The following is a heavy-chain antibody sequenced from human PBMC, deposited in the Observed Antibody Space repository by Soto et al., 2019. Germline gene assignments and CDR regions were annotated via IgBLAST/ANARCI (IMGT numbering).Heavy chain of an antibody. V-gene: IGHV3-9*01. D-gene: IGHD3-10*01. CDR1: GFTFDDYA. J-gene: IGHJ4*02. CDR3: AKDMGSGSYTYFDY. Sequence: DVQLVESGGGLVQPGRSLRLSCAASGFTFDDYAMHWVRQAPGKGLEWVSGISWNSGSIGYADSVKGRFTISRDNAKNSLYLQMNSLRAEDTALYYCAKDMGSGSYTYFDYWGQGTLVTVSS. CDR2: ISWNSGSI.